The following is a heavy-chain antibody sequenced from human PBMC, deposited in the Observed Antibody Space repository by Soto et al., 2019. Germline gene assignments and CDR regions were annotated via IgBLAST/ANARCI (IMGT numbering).Heavy chain of an antibody. CDR1: GGSIGGVGYS. V-gene: IGHV4-30-2*01. D-gene: IGHD3-10*01. Sequence: LSLTCAVSGGSIGGVGYSWSWIRQPPGGGLEWIGYMYHSGTFLKSPSLKTRLTMSLDMSKNQFSLILNSMTAADTAVYYCARAQFYSGSGNYNNLMFDAWGQGIQVTVSS. CDR3: ARAQFYSGSGNYNNLMFDA. CDR2: MYHSGTF. J-gene: IGHJ5*02.